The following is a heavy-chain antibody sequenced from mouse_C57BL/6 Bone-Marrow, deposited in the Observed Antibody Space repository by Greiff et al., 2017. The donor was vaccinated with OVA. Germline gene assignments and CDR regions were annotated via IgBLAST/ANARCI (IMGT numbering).Heavy chain of an antibody. CDR2: IVPENGDT. CDR3: TTGVLPRYFDV. Sequence: VQLQQSGAELVRPGASVKLSCTASGFNIKDDYMHWVKQRPEQGLEWIGWIVPENGDTEYASKFQGKATITADTSSNTAYLQLSSLTSEDTAVYYCTTGVLPRYFDVWGTGTTVTVSA. CDR1: GFNIKDDY. J-gene: IGHJ1*03. V-gene: IGHV14-4*01.